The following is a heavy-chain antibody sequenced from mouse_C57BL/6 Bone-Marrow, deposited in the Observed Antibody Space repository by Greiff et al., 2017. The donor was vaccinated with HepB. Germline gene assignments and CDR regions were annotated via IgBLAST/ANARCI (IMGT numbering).Heavy chain of an antibody. CDR3: ARSNCDRAWFAY. V-gene: IGHV1-61*01. J-gene: IGHJ3*01. D-gene: IGHD4-1*01. Sequence: QVQLQQPGAELVRPGSSVKLSCKASGYTFTSYWMDWVKQRPGQGLEWIGNIYPSDSETHYNQKFKDKATLTVDKSSSTAYMQLSSLTSEDSAVYYCARSNCDRAWFAYWGQGTLVTVSA. CDR1: GYTFTSYW. CDR2: IYPSDSET.